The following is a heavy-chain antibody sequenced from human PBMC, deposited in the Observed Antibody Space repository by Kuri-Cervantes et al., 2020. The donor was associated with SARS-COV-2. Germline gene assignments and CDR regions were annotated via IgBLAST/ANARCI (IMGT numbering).Heavy chain of an antibody. CDR2: ISYDGSNK. J-gene: IGHJ4*02. D-gene: IGHD2-2*01. Sequence: GGSLRLSCAASGFTFSSYAMHWVRQAPSKGLEWVAVISYDGSNKYYADSVKGRFTISRDNSKNTLYLQMNSLRAEDTAVYYCARVGTSFNDKNDYWGQGTLVTVSS. CDR3: ARVGTSFNDKNDY. CDR1: GFTFSSYA. V-gene: IGHV3-30-3*01.